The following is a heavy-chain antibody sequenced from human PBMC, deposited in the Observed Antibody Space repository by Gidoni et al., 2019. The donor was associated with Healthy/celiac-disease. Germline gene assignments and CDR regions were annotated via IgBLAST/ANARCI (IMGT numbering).Heavy chain of an antibody. V-gene: IGHV3-74*01. CDR1: GFTFSSSW. J-gene: IGHJ4*02. D-gene: IGHD1-26*01. CDR2: ISGDGSST. CDR3: ARSRYGGSSVDY. Sequence: AASGFTFSSSWMHWVRQAPGKGLVWVSRISGDGSSTTYAASVKGRFTISRDNAKNTLYLQMNSLRAEDTAVYYCARSRYGGSSVDYWGQGTLVTVSS.